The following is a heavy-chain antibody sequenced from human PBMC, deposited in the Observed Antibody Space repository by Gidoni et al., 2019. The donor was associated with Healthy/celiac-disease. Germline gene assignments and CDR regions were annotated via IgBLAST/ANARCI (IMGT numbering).Heavy chain of an antibody. CDR1: GYSCTRSW. CDR3: ARMNNVVVTATIEDYYYMDV. CDR2: IDPSDSYT. V-gene: IGHV5-10-1*03. D-gene: IGHD2-21*02. J-gene: IGHJ6*03. Sequence: EVQLVQSGAEVKKHGESLRISCQGSGYSCTRSWTSWVRRMPGKGLAWMGRIDPSDSYTNSSPSFHGHVTISAAKSISTAYLHWSSLKASDTAMYYCARMNNVVVTATIEDYYYMDVWGKGTTVIVSS.